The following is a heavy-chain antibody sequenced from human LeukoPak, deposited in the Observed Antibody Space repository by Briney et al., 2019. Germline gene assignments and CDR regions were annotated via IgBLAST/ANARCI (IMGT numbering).Heavy chain of an antibody. J-gene: IGHJ5*02. CDR1: GGSISSGSYY. Sequence: SETLSLTCTVSGGSISSGSYYWSWIRQPAGKGLEWIGRIYTSGSTSYNPSLKSRVTISVDTSKNQFSLKLSSVTAADTAVYYCAGLVGSRTTGTTGSRNWFDPWGQGTLVTVSS. CDR3: AGLVGSRTTGTTGSRNWFDP. V-gene: IGHV4-61*02. D-gene: IGHD1-1*01. CDR2: IYTSGST.